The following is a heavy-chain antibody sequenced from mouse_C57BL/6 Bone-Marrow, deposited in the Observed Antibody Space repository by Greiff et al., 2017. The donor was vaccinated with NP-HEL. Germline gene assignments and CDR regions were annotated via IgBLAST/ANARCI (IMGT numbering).Heavy chain of an antibody. CDR1: GYTFTSYW. Sequence: VQLQQPGAELVKPGASVKLSCKASGYTFTSYWMHWVKQRPGQGLEWIGMIHPNSGSTNYNEKFKSKATLTVDKSSSTAYMQLSSLTSEDSAVYYCARDLLRPYWYFDVWGTGTTVTVSS. D-gene: IGHD2-4*01. CDR2: IHPNSGST. J-gene: IGHJ1*03. CDR3: ARDLLRPYWYFDV. V-gene: IGHV1-64*01.